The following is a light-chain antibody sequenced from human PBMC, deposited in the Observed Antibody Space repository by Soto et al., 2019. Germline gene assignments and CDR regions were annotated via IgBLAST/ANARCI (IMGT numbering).Light chain of an antibody. CDR2: EVS. V-gene: IGLV2-8*01. CDR3: ASYAGSNNPVI. Sequence: QSALTQPPSASGSPGQSVTISCTGTSRDVGGYNWVSWYQQHPGKAPKFMIYEVSRRPSGVPARFSGSESGNTASLTISGLQTYDEADYYCASYAGSNNPVIFGGGTQLTVL. CDR1: SRDVGGYNW. J-gene: IGLJ2*01.